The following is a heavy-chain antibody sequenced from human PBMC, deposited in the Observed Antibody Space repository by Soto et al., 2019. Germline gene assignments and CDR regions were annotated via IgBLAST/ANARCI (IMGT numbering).Heavy chain of an antibody. J-gene: IGHJ5*02. CDR2: IIPIFGTA. CDR1: GGTFSSYA. CDR3: VRVRWDIAARFYWFDP. V-gene: IGHV1-69*01. Sequence: QVQLVQSGAEVKKPGSSVKVSCKASGGTFSSYAISWVRQAPGQGLEWMGGIIPIFGTANYAQKFQGRVTITADESTSTAYMELSSLRSEDTAVYYCVRVRWDIAARFYWFDPWGQGTLVTVSS. D-gene: IGHD6-6*01.